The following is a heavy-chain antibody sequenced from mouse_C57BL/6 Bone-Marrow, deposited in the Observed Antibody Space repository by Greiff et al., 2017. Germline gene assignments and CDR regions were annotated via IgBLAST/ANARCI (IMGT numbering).Heavy chain of an antibody. CDR1: GYSITSGYY. CDR2: ISYDGSN. Sequence: EVQLQQSGPGLVKPSQSLSLTCSVTGYSITSGYYWNWIRQFPGNKLEWMGYISYDGSNNYNPSLKNRISITRDTSKNQFFLKWSSVTTEDTAHYYCTSLTGTRFDCWGQGTTLTVSS. V-gene: IGHV3-6*01. J-gene: IGHJ2*01. CDR3: TSLTGTRFDC. D-gene: IGHD4-1*01.